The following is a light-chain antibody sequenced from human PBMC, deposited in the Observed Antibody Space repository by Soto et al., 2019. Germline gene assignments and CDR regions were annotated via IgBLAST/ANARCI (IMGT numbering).Light chain of an antibody. J-gene: IGKJ4*01. V-gene: IGKV3-11*01. CDR1: QSVSSY. CDR3: QQRSTPLT. Sequence: EIVLTQSPATLSLSPGERATLSCRASQSVSSYLAWYQQKPGQAPRLLIYDASSRATGIPARFSGRGSGTDFTLTISSLEPEAFAVYYCQQRSTPLTFGGGTKVEIK. CDR2: DAS.